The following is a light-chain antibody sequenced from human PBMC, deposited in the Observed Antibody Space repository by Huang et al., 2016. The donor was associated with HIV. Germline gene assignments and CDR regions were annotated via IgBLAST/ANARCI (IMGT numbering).Light chain of an antibody. CDR1: QSINSH. Sequence: DIQMTQSPSSLSASIGDRVTITCRSSQSINSHLNWYQQSPGKAPKLLIYSASSLHSGVPSRFSGSGSATDFTLTISSPQPEDFATYFCQQSYSTPWTFGQGTKVEIK. CDR2: SAS. J-gene: IGKJ1*01. V-gene: IGKV1-39*01. CDR3: QQSYSTPWT.